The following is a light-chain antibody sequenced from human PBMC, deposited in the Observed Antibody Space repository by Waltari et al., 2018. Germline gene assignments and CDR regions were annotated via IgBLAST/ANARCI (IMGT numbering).Light chain of an antibody. CDR2: DAS. CDR1: QGIRSS. CDR3: QQFNNYPLT. J-gene: IGKJ4*01. Sequence: AIQLTQSPSSLSASVGDRVTITCRASQGIRSSLAWFQQKPGETPNLLIYDASTLESWVPSRFSGSGSWTDFTLTISRLQSEDFATYYCQQFNNYPLTFGGGTKVEIK. V-gene: IGKV1D-13*01.